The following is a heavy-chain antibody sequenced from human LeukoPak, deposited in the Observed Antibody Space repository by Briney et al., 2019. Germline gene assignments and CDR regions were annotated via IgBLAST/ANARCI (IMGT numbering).Heavy chain of an antibody. V-gene: IGHV1-8*02. Sequence: ASVKVSRKASGYTFTDYYMHWVRQAPGQRLEWMGWMNPNSGNTGYAQKFQGRVTMTRNTSISTAYMELSSLRSEDTAVYYCARDLITYDSSGYSQSYWGQGTLVTVSS. J-gene: IGHJ4*02. CDR1: GYTFTDYY. CDR2: MNPNSGNT. D-gene: IGHD3-22*01. CDR3: ARDLITYDSSGYSQSY.